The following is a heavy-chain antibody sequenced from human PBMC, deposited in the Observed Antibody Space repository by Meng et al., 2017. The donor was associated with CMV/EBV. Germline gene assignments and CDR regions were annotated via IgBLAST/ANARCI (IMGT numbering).Heavy chain of an antibody. D-gene: IGHD3-3*01. CDR1: GYTFTSYY. V-gene: IGHV1-46*01. CDR2: INPSGGST. CDR3: ARADPRGGTYYDFWSGYLIRGPDY. Sequence: ASVKVSCKASGYTFTSYYMHWVRQAPGQGLEWMGIINPSGGSTSYAQKFQGRVTMTRDTSTSTVYMELRSLRSEDTAVYYCARADPRGGTYYDFWSGYLIRGPDYWGQGTLVTVSS. J-gene: IGHJ4*02.